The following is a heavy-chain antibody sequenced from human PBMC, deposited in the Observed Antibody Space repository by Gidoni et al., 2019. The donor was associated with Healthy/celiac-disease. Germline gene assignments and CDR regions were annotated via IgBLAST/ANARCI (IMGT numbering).Heavy chain of an antibody. D-gene: IGHD6-6*01. V-gene: IGHV1-2*02. CDR2: IKPNSGGT. CDR3: ARERGKIAARPDY. J-gene: IGHJ4*02. CDR1: GSTFTGYY. Sequence: QVQLVQSGAAVKKPGTSVKVSCKASGSTFTGYYMHWMRQAPGQGLEWLGWIKPNSGGTNYAQKLQGRVTMTRDTSISTAYMELSRLRSDDTAVYYCARERGKIAARPDYWGQGTLVTVSS.